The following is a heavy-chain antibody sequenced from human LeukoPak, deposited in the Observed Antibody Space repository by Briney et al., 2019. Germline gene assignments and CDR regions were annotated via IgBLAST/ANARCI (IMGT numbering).Heavy chain of an antibody. CDR1: GFPFSSYS. D-gene: IGHD6-13*01. V-gene: IGHV3-21*01. Sequence: GGSLRLSCAASGFPFSSYSMNCVRRARGKGLEWVSSISSSSNYIYYADSVKGLFTISRDNAKNSLYLQMNSLRAEDTAVYYCARERGSSSWMTFDYWGQGTLVTVSS. J-gene: IGHJ4*02. CDR3: ARERGSSSWMTFDY. CDR2: ISSSSNYI.